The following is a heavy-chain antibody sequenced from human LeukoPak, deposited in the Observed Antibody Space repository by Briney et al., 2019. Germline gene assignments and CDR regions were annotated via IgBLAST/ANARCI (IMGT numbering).Heavy chain of an antibody. CDR1: GGSISGSSYY. Sequence: SETLSLACTVSGGSISGSSYYWGWIRQPPGKGLEWIGSIYYSGSTYYNPSLKSRVTISVDTSKNQFSLKLSSVTAADTAVYYCARVPSNRHSSSWYFDYWGQGTLVTVSS. CDR2: IYYSGST. J-gene: IGHJ4*02. V-gene: IGHV4-39*07. D-gene: IGHD6-13*01. CDR3: ARVPSNRHSSSWYFDY.